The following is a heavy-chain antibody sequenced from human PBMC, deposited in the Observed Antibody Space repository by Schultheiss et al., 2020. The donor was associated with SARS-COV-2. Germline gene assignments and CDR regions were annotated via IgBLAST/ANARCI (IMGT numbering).Heavy chain of an antibody. J-gene: IGHJ6*02. D-gene: IGHD6-19*01. CDR1: GFTFSDYY. V-gene: IGHV3-11*04. CDR2: ISSSSSTI. CDR3: ARAKGRVEPYSSGWFGAYYYYGLDV. Sequence: GGSLRLSCAASGFTFSDYYMSWIRQAPGKGLEWVSYISSSSSTIYYADSVKGRFTISRDNAKNSLYLQMNSLRAEDTAVYYCARAKGRVEPYSSGWFGAYYYYGLDVWGQGSTVTVSS.